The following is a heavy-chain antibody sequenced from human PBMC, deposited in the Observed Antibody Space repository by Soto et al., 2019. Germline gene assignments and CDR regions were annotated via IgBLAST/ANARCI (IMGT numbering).Heavy chain of an antibody. CDR1: GGSISSYY. D-gene: IGHD2-21*02. CDR3: ARRAYCGGDCYLPTGFDP. Sequence: SETLSLTCTVSGGSISSYYWSWIRQPPGKGLEWIGYIYYSGSTNYNPSLKSRVTISVDTSKNQFSLKLSSVTAADTAVYYCARRAYCGGDCYLPTGFDPWGQGTLVTVSS. CDR2: IYYSGST. V-gene: IGHV4-59*12. J-gene: IGHJ5*02.